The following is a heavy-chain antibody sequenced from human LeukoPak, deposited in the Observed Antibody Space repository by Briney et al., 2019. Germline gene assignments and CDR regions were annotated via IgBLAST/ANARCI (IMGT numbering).Heavy chain of an antibody. J-gene: IGHJ4*02. Sequence: PSETLSLTCIVSGVSISSGGYYWRWIRQHPGKGLEWIGYIYSSGSTYYNPSLKSRVTISVDTSKNQFSLKLSSVTAADTAVYYCASIVPGTSNYFDYWGQGTLVTVSS. CDR3: ASIVPGTSNYFDY. CDR2: IYSSGST. V-gene: IGHV4-31*03. CDR1: GVSISSGGYY. D-gene: IGHD6-19*01.